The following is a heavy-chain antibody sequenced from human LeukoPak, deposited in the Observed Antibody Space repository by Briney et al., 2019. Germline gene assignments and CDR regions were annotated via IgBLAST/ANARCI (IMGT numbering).Heavy chain of an antibody. CDR1: GYTFTGYY. CDR2: IIPIFGTA. Sequence: SVKVSCKASGYTFTGYYMHWVRQAPGQGLEWMGGIIPIFGTANYAQKFQGRVTITTDESTSTAYTELSSLRSEDTAVYYCASRVSPGDSSSWPFDYWGQGTLVTVSS. V-gene: IGHV1-69*05. D-gene: IGHD6-13*01. J-gene: IGHJ4*02. CDR3: ASRVSPGDSSSWPFDY.